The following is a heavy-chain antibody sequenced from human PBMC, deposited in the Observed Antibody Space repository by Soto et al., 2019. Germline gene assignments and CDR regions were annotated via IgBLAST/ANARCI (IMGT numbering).Heavy chain of an antibody. Sequence: QVQLVESGGGVVQPGRSLRLSCAASGFTFSSYGMHWVRQAPGKGLEWVAVISYDGSNKYYADSVKGRFTISRDNSKNTLYLQMNSLRAEDTAVYYCAKILQLGDYAYYDCGMDVWGQGTTVTVSS. J-gene: IGHJ6*02. CDR2: ISYDGSNK. D-gene: IGHD4-17*01. CDR3: AKILQLGDYAYYDCGMDV. CDR1: GFTFSSYG. V-gene: IGHV3-30*18.